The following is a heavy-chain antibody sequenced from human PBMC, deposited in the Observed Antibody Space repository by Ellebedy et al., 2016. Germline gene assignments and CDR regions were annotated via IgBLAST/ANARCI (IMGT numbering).Heavy chain of an antibody. J-gene: IGHJ3*02. CDR2: IYSHGKT. D-gene: IGHD4-17*01. CDR1: GLTVSSNY. V-gene: IGHV3-53*01. CDR3: ATKRYGASEI. Sequence: GGSLRLXXAASGLTVSSNYMTWVRQAPGKRLEWVSLIYSHGKTYYADSVRGRFTISSDNSKNTFFLQMNSLRAEDTAMYYCATKRYGASEIWGQGTKVTVSS.